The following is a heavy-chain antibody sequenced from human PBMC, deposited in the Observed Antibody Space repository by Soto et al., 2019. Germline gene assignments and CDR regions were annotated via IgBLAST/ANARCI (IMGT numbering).Heavy chain of an antibody. J-gene: IGHJ6*02. CDR3: ASHSITMIVVVMSYYYYGMDV. V-gene: IGHV1-69*06. Sequence: SVKVSCKASGGTFSSYAISWVRQAPGQGLEWMGGIIPIFGTANYAQKFQGRVTITADKSTSTAYMELSSLRSEDTGVYYCASHSITMIVVVMSYYYYGMDVWGQGTTVTVSS. CDR1: GGTFSSYA. D-gene: IGHD3-22*01. CDR2: IIPIFGTA.